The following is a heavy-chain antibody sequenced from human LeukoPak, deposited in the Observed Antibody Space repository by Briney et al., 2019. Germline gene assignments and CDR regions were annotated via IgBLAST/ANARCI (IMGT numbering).Heavy chain of an antibody. V-gene: IGHV1-18*01. CDR2: ISAYNGNT. Sequence: ASVTVSCKASGYTFTSYGISWVRQAPGQGLEWMGWISAYNGNTNYAQKLQGRVTMTTDTSTSTAYMELRSLRSDDTAVYYCARDEAGGAYYYDSSGHLDAFDIWGQGTMVTVSS. CDR3: ARDEAGGAYYYDSSGHLDAFDI. J-gene: IGHJ3*02. D-gene: IGHD3-22*01. CDR1: GYTFTSYG.